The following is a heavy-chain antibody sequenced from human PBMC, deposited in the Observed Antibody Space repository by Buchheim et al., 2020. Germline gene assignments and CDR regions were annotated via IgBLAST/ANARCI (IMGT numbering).Heavy chain of an antibody. CDR3: ARERHALPWFSDSANQDWFDP. V-gene: IGHV1-8*01. J-gene: IGHJ5*02. D-gene: IGHD3-10*01. Sequence: QVQLVQSGAEVKKPGASVKVSCKASGYTFTSYDINWVRQATGQGLEWMGWMNPNSGNTGYAQKFQGRVTMTRNTSISTAYMELSSLRSEDTAVYYCARERHALPWFSDSANQDWFDPCGQGT. CDR1: GYTFTSYD. CDR2: MNPNSGNT.